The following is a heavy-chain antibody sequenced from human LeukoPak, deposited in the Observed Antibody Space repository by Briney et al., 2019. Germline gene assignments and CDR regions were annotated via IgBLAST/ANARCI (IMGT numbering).Heavy chain of an antibody. CDR3: AKDGTGCGGDCYSDY. CDR1: GFTFSAYG. V-gene: IGHV3-23*01. J-gene: IGHJ4*02. D-gene: IGHD2-21*02. Sequence: SGGSLRLSCAASGFTFSAYGMSWFRQAPGKGLEWVSAITYSSGNTYYADSVKGRFTISRDNSKNTLYLQMNSLRVEDTALYYCAKDGTGCGGDCYSDYWGQGTLVTVSS. CDR2: ITYSSGNT.